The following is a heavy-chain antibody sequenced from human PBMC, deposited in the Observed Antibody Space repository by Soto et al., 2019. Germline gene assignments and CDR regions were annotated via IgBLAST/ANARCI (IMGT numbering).Heavy chain of an antibody. J-gene: IGHJ4*02. V-gene: IGHV3-9*01. D-gene: IGHD6-13*01. Sequence: EVQLVESGGGLVQPGRSLRLSCAASGFTFDDYAMYWVRKAPGKGLEWVSGISWNSGNIAYADSVKGRFTISRDNAKNSLYLQMNSLRAEDTALYYCAKGSIAAARIFDYWGQGTLVTVSS. CDR3: AKGSIAAARIFDY. CDR1: GFTFDDYA. CDR2: ISWNSGNI.